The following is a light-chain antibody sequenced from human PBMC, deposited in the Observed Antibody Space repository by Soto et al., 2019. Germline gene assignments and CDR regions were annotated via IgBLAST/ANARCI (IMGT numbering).Light chain of an antibody. CDR2: TNY. Sequence: QSVLTQPPSASGTPGQRVPVSCSGSSSNIGSNSVNWYQQLPGTAPELLIYTNYQRPSGVPDRFSGSKSGTSASLAISGLQSEDEADYYCAVWDDNLNAYVFGTGTKVTVL. V-gene: IGLV1-44*01. CDR3: AVWDDNLNAYV. J-gene: IGLJ1*01. CDR1: SSNIGSNS.